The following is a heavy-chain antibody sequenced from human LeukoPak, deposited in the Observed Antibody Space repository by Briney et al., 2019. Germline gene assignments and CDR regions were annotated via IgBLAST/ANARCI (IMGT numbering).Heavy chain of an antibody. V-gene: IGHV1-69*04. CDR1: GGTFSSYA. D-gene: IGHD3-22*01. Sequence: GASVKVSCKASGGTFSSYAISWVRQAPGQGLEWMGRIIPILGIANYAQKFQGRVTITADKSTNTAYMELSSLRSEDTAVYYCAITTLGDYYYDSSGPDYWGQGTLVTVSS. CDR2: IIPILGIA. J-gene: IGHJ4*02. CDR3: AITTLGDYYYDSSGPDY.